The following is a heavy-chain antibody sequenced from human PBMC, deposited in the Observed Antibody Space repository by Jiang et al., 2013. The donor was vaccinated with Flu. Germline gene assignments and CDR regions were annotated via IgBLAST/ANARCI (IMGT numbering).Heavy chain of an antibody. CDR2: IYYSGST. J-gene: IGHJ6*02. CDR3: ARDAAGYDFWSGPLLPTGVDV. CDR1: GGSISSGGYY. V-gene: IGHV4-31*03. D-gene: IGHD3-3*01. Sequence: GPGLVKPSQTLSLTCTVSGGSISSGGYYWSWIRQHPGKGLEWIGYIYYSGSTYYNPSLKSRVTISVDTSKNQFSLKLSSVTAADTAVYYCARDAAGYDFWSGPLLPTGVDVVGPRDHGHRLL.